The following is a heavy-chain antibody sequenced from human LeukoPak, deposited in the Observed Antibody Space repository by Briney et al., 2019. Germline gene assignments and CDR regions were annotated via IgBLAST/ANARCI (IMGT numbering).Heavy chain of an antibody. D-gene: IGHD3-10*01. CDR1: GFTVSSNY. CDR3: AREYYYGSGSFFDP. V-gene: IGHV3-53*01. Sequence: PGGSLRLSCAASGFTVSSNYMSWVRQAPGKGLEWVSVIYSGGSTYYADSVKGRFTISRDNSKNTLYLQMNSLRAEDTAVYYCAREYYYGSGSFFDPWGQGTLVTVSS. CDR2: IYSGGST. J-gene: IGHJ5*02.